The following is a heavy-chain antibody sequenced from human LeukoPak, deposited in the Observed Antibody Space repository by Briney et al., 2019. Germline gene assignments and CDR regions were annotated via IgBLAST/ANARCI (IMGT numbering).Heavy chain of an antibody. J-gene: IGHJ4*02. CDR3: ARVAMSDSSGYSDY. CDR1: GFTFSSYA. CDR2: IWYDGSNE. V-gene: IGHV3-33*01. Sequence: GGSLRLSCAASGFTFSSYAMHWVRQAPGKGLEWVAVIWYDGSNENYADSVRGRFTVSRDNSKNTLYLHMNSVRAEDTAVYYCARVAMSDSSGYSDYWGQGTLVTVSS. D-gene: IGHD3-22*01.